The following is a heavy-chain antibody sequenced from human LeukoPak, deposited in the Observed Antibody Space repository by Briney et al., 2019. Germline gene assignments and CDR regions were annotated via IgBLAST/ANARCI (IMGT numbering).Heavy chain of an antibody. J-gene: IGHJ4*02. Sequence: MSSETLSLTCTVSGGSIFSSNSYWGWIRQPPGKGLEWIGSIYYSGNTYYNASLKSRVTISVDTSKNQFSLKLSSVTAADTAVYYCAQWAPTGDYWGQGTLVTVSS. D-gene: IGHD1-26*01. CDR3: AQWAPTGDY. CDR1: GGSIFSSNSY. V-gene: IGHV4-39*07. CDR2: IYYSGNT.